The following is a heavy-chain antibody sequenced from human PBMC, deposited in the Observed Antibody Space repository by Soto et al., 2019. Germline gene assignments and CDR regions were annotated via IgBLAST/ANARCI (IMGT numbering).Heavy chain of an antibody. D-gene: IGHD4-4*01. CDR2: IYYSGST. J-gene: IGHJ4*02. V-gene: IGHV4-31*03. Sequence: LSLTCTVSGGSISSGCYYWSWIRQHPGKGLEWIGYIYYSGSTYYNPSLKSRVTISVDTSKNQFSLKLSSVTAADTAVYYCARELTTVSYFDYWGQGTLVTVSS. CDR3: ARELTTVSYFDY. CDR1: GGSISSGCYY.